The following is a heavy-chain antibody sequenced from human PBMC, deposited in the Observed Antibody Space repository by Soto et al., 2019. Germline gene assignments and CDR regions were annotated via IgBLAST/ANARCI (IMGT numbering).Heavy chain of an antibody. CDR3: ARCAYGSFTFGLDV. CDR1: GGSISSSNW. D-gene: IGHD3-10*01. J-gene: IGHJ6*02. V-gene: IGHV4-4*02. Sequence: QVQLQESGPGLVKPSGTLSLTCAVSGGSISSSNWWTWVRQSPGKGLEWIGESHHSGITNYNPSRKGRLTISLDMPKNQFSLRLTSVTAADTALYYCARCAYGSFTFGLDVWGQGTTVAVSS. CDR2: SHHSGIT.